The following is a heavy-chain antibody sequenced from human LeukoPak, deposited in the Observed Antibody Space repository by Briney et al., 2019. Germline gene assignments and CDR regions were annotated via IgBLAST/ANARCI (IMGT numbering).Heavy chain of an antibody. CDR2: INPNSGGT. D-gene: IGHD5-18*01. J-gene: IGHJ6*02. V-gene: IGHV1-2*04. CDR3: ARVLRGYSYGDFGYYGMDV. CDR1: GYTFTGYY. Sequence: ASVKVSCKASGYTFTGYYMHWVRQALGQGLEWMGWINPNSGGTNYAQKFQGWVTMTRDTSISTAYMELSRLRSDDTAVYYCARVLRGYSYGDFGYYGMDVWGQGTTVTVSS.